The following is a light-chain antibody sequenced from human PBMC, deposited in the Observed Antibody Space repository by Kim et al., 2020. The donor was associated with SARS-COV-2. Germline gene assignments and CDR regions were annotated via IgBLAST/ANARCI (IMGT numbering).Light chain of an antibody. J-gene: IGLJ3*02. CDR2: EDN. CDR3: YSTDTTGHQRV. CDR1: AFQKKY. V-gene: IGLV3-10*01. Sequence: SYELTQPPSVSVSPGQTARITCSGDAFQKKYVYWYQQKSGPAPILVIYEDNKRSSGIPDRFSGSTSGTVATVTIRGDQVADEADYYCYSTDTTGHQRVFGGGTKVTVL.